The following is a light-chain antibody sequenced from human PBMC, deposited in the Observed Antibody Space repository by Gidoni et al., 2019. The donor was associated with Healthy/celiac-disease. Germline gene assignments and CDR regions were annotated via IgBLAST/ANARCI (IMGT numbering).Light chain of an antibody. V-gene: IGKV1-33*01. Sequence: DIQMTQSPSSLSASVGDRVTITCQASQDISNYLNWYQQKPGKAPKLLIYDASNLETGGPSRFSGSGSGTDFTFTISSLQSEDIATYYCQQYDNRLTFGGGTKVEIK. CDR2: DAS. CDR1: QDISNY. J-gene: IGKJ4*01. CDR3: QQYDNRLT.